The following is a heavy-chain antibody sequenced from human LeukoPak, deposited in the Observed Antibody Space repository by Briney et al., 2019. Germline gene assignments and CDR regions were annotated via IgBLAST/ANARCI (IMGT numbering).Heavy chain of an antibody. V-gene: IGHV3-72*01. CDR2: SRNKPNSYTT. Sequence: GGSLRLSCAAAGFTFSDHYMDWVRQAPGKGLEWVGRSRNKPNSYTTEYAASVKGRFTISGDDSKNSVYLQMNSLKTEDTAVYYCARSEISKYNMDVWGQGTTITVSS. J-gene: IGHJ6*02. CDR1: GFTFSDHY. CDR3: ARSEISKYNMDV. D-gene: IGHD4-11*01.